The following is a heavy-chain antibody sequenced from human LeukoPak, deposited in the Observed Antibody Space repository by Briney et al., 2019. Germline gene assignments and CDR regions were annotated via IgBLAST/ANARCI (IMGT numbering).Heavy chain of an antibody. CDR1: GFTFSSYA. J-gene: IGHJ3*02. CDR3: AKSYYYGSGSYVAFDI. CDR2: ISGSGGST. Sequence: GGSLRLSCAASGFTFSSYAMSWVRQAPGKGLEWVSAISGSGGSTYYADSVKGRFTISRDNSKNTLYLQMNSLRAEDTAVYYCAKSYYYGSGSYVAFDIWGQGTMVTVSS. D-gene: IGHD3-10*01. V-gene: IGHV3-23*01.